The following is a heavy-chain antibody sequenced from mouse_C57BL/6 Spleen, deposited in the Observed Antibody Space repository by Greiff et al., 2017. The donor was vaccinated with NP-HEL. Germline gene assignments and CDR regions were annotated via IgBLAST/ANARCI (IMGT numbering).Heavy chain of an antibody. V-gene: IGHV1-76*01. CDR1: GYTFTDYY. J-gene: IGHJ3*01. CDR2: IYPGSGNT. CDR3: ARRGNSSGYVPFAY. D-gene: IGHD3-2*02. Sequence: VQLQQSGAELVRPGASVKLSCKASGYTFTDYYINWVKQRPGQGLEWIARIYPGSGNTYYNEKFKGKATLTAEKSSSTAYMQLSSLTSEDSAVYFCARRGNSSGYVPFAYWGQGTLVTVSA.